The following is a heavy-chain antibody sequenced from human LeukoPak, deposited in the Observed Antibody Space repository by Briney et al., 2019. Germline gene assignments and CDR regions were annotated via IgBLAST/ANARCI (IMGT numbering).Heavy chain of an antibody. CDR2: INYTGRT. V-gene: IGHV4-34*01. CDR3: ARERRVEVSARQTVAFDM. D-gene: IGHD5/OR15-5a*01. CDR1: GGSFTEYH. J-gene: IGHJ3*02. Sequence: SETLSLTCAVYGGSFTEYHWSWIRQPPGRSLEWIGEINYTGRTHYNPSLTSRVTISIDMSERQFSLRLTSVTAADTAVYYCARERRVEVSARQTVAFDMWAQGTMVIVSS.